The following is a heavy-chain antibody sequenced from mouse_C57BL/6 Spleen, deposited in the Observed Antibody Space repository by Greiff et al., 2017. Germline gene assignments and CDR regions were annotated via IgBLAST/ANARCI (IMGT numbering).Heavy chain of an antibody. J-gene: IGHJ1*03. CDR2: ISDGGSYT. V-gene: IGHV5-4*01. Sequence: EVHLVESGGGLVKPGGSLKLSCAASGFTFSSYAMSWVRQTPEKRLEWVATISDGGSYTYYPDNVKGRFTISRDHAKNNLYLQMSHLKSEDTAMYYCARVGDYYGSARGYFDVWGTGTTVTVSS. CDR1: GFTFSSYA. D-gene: IGHD1-1*01. CDR3: ARVGDYYGSARGYFDV.